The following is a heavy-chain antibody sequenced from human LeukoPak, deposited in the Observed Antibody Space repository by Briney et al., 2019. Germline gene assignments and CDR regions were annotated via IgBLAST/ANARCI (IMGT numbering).Heavy chain of an antibody. J-gene: IGHJ4*02. D-gene: IGHD3-3*01. CDR3: ARQDDSWSGSSATDS. CDR2: IYYSGST. CDR1: GGSISSSSYY. Sequence: PSETLSLTCTVSGGSISSSSYYWGWIRQPPGKGLEWIGSIYYSGSTSYNPSLKSRVTISVDTSKNQFSLKLSSVTAADTAVYYCARQDDSWSGSSATDSWGQGTLVTVSS. V-gene: IGHV4-39*01.